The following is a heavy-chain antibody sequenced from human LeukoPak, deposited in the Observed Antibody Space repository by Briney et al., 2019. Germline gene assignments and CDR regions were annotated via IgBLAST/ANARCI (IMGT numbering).Heavy chain of an antibody. Sequence: ASVKVSCKAFGYTFTSNYMHWVRQAPGQGLEWMGIINPSGGSTSNAQKFQGRVTMTRDTSTSTVYMELSSLRSEDTAVYYRARDFYSNRWHFDYWGQGTQVTVSS. J-gene: IGHJ4*02. V-gene: IGHV1-46*01. D-gene: IGHD6-13*01. CDR3: ARDFYSNRWHFDY. CDR2: INPSGGST. CDR1: GYTFTSNY.